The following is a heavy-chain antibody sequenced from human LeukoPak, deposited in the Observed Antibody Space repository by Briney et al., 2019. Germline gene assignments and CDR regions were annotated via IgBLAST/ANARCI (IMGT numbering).Heavy chain of an antibody. CDR3: AKDFGGSDYDWYFDP. D-gene: IGHD1-26*01. V-gene: IGHV3-23*01. Sequence: QSGGCLRLSCAASGFTFSSYGMHWVRQAPGKGLEWVAGITSSGNTTYYADPVKGRFTISRDNSRNILYLQMNSLKAEDTAIYYCAKDFGGSDYDWYFDPWGRGTVVTVSS. CDR2: ITSSGNTT. CDR1: GFTFSSYG. J-gene: IGHJ2*01.